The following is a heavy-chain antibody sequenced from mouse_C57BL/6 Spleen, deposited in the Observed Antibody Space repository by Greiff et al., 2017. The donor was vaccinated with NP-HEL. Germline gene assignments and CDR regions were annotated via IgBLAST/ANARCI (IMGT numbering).Heavy chain of an antibody. V-gene: IGHV1-55*01. Sequence: QVQLKQPGAELVKPGASVKMSCKASGYTFTSYWITWVKQRPGQGLEWIGDIYPGSGSTYYNEKFKSKATLTVATSSSPAYMQLSSLTSEDSAVYYCTLYYGSSYAMDYWGQGTSVTVSS. D-gene: IGHD1-1*01. CDR1: GYTFTSYW. CDR3: TLYYGSSYAMDY. CDR2: IYPGSGST. J-gene: IGHJ4*01.